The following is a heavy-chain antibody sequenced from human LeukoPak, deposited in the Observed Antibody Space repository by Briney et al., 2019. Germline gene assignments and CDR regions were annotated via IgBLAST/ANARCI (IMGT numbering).Heavy chain of an antibody. CDR2: VSHTGST. CDR3: ARQGTMTRGGYWLDP. V-gene: IGHV4-39*01. Sequence: SETLSLTCTVSGASINTSNFYWGWIRQPPGKGLESIGSVSHTGSTYSNPSLNSRVTISVDTSKNQLSLKLSSVTAADTAVYYCARQGTMTRGGYWLDPWGQGTLVTVSS. CDR1: GASINTSNFY. J-gene: IGHJ5*02. D-gene: IGHD3-10*01.